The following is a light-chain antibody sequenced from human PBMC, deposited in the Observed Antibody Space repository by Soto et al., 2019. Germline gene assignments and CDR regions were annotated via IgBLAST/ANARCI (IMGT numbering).Light chain of an antibody. J-gene: IGKJ5*01. CDR1: QSVSSN. V-gene: IGKV3-11*01. CDR2: DTS. Sequence: EIVMTQSPATLSVSPGERASLSFRASQSVSSNLAWYQQKPGQAPRLLIYDTSIRATGIPARFSGSGSGTDFTLTISSLEPEDFAVYYCQQRNSWPPTFTFGQGTRLEIK. CDR3: QQRNSWPPTFT.